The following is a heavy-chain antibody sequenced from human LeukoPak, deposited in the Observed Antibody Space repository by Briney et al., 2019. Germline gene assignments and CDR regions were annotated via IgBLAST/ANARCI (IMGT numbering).Heavy chain of an antibody. CDR1: GGSISSSSYY. CDR3: ARVGRYSGYDYSERWWFDP. J-gene: IGHJ5*02. D-gene: IGHD5-12*01. V-gene: IGHV4-39*07. Sequence: SETLSLTCTVSGGSISSSSYYWGWIRQPPGKGLEWIGSIYYSGSTYYNPSLKSRVTISVDTSKNQFSLKLSSVTAADTAVYYCARVGRYSGYDYSERWWFDPWGQGTLVTVSS. CDR2: IYYSGST.